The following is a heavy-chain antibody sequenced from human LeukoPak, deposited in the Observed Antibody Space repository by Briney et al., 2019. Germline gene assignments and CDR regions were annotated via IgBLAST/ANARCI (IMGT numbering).Heavy chain of an antibody. Sequence: GGSLRLSCAASGFTFSSYAMNWVRQAPGKGLEWVSSISSSNDVLYADSVRGRFTISRDNTQSSLYLQMNSLRAEDTAVYFCARALTSGIYYFDYWGQGTLFTVSS. CDR1: GFTFSSYA. CDR2: ISSSNDV. J-gene: IGHJ4*02. V-gene: IGHV3-21*01. CDR3: ARALTSGIYYFDY. D-gene: IGHD1-26*01.